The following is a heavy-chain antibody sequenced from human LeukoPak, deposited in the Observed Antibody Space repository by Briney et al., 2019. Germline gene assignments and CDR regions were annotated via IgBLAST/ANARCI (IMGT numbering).Heavy chain of an antibody. CDR3: AKAKAGYSFDY. CDR2: ISNSGSST. V-gene: IGHV3-23*01. J-gene: IGHJ4*02. CDR1: GFTFSSYA. Sequence: GGSLRLSCAASGFTFSSYAMSWVRQAPGKGLEWVSVISNSGSSTYYVHSVKGRFTISRDNSKDTPYLQMNSLRAEDTAVYYCAKAKAGYSFDYWGQGTLVTVSS. D-gene: IGHD1-1*01.